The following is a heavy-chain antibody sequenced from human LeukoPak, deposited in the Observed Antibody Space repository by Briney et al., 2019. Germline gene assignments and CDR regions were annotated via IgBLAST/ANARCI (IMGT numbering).Heavy chain of an antibody. V-gene: IGHV4-31*03. CDR3: ARGPAYYYVL. CDR2: IYYSGST. CDR1: GGSISSGGYY. J-gene: IGHJ4*02. D-gene: IGHD3-10*02. Sequence: SETLSLTCTVSGGSISSGGYYWSWIRQHPGKGLEWIGYIYYSGSTYYNPSLKSRVTISVDTSKNQFSLKLSSVTAADAAVYYCARGPAYYYVLWGQGTLVTVSS.